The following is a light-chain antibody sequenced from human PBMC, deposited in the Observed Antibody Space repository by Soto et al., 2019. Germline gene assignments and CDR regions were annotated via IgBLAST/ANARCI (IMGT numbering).Light chain of an antibody. CDR2: DAS. Sequence: DLQVTQSPPTLSASVGDRVTITCRASQTISTWMAWYQQKPGKAPKLLVYDASTLQSGVASRSSGSGSGTEFTLIISGLQPDDSATYYCQQYTNTNNPWMFGQGTKVDIK. V-gene: IGKV1-5*01. CDR1: QTISTW. CDR3: QQYTNTNNPWM. J-gene: IGKJ1*01.